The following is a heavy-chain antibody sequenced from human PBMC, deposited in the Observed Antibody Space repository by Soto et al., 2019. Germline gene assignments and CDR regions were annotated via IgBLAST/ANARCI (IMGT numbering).Heavy chain of an antibody. Sequence: PSETLSLTCTVSGGSISSYYWSWIRQPPGKGLEWIGYIYYSGSTYYNPSLKSRVTISVDTSKNQFSLKLSSVTAADTAVYYCASHTGEQWLVPNYYFDYWGQGTLVTVSS. D-gene: IGHD6-19*01. V-gene: IGHV4-59*08. CDR1: GGSISSYY. CDR3: ASHTGEQWLVPNYYFDY. CDR2: IYYSGST. J-gene: IGHJ4*02.